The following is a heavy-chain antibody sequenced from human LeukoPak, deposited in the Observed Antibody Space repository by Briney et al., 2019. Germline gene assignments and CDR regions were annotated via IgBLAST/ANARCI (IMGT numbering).Heavy chain of an antibody. V-gene: IGHV1-2*02. CDR1: GYTFTGYY. CDR3: ARVRQLVRNWFDP. J-gene: IGHJ5*02. D-gene: IGHD6-6*01. Sequence: ASVKVSCKASGYTFTGYYMHWVRQAPGQGLEWMGWINPNSGGTNYAQKFQGRVTMTRDTSISTVYMELSRLRSDDTAVYYCARVRQLVRNWFDPWGQGTLVTVSS. CDR2: INPNSGGT.